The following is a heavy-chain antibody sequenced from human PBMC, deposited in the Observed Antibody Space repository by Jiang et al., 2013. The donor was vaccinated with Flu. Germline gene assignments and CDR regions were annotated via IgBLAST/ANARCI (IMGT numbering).Heavy chain of an antibody. V-gene: IGHV3-15*07. CDR3: TTEFTGDYVGMDV. D-gene: IGHD1-14*01. Sequence: QLVESGGGLVKPGGSLRLSRAASGFTFSNAWMNWVRQAPGKGLEWVGRIKSKIDGGTTDYAAPVKGRFTISRDDSKNTMYLQMNSLKTEDTAVYYCTTEFTGDYVGMDV. CDR2: IKSKIDGGTT. J-gene: IGHJ6*01. CDR1: GFTFSNAW.